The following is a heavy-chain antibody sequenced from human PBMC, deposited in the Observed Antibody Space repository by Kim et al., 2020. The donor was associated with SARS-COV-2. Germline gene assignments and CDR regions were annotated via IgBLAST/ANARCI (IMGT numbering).Heavy chain of an antibody. J-gene: IGHJ6*03. V-gene: IGHV3-66*01. CDR2: IYSGGST. CDR1: GFTVSSNY. D-gene: IGHD6-19*01. Sequence: GGSLRLSCAASGFTVSSNYMSWVRQAPGKGLEWVSVIYSGGSTYYADSVKGRFTISRDNSKNTLYLQMNSLRAEDTAVYYCARAVASSGWYYYYMDVWGKGTTVTVSS. CDR3: ARAVASSGWYYYYMDV.